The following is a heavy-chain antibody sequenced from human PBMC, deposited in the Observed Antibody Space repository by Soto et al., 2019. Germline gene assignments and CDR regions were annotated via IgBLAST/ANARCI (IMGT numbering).Heavy chain of an antibody. Sequence: PSETLSLTCTVSGGSISSSSYYWGWIRQPPGKGLEWIGSIYYSGSTYYNTSLKSRVTISVDTSKNQFSLKLSSVTAADTAVYYCARHTLQEEGDFYDSSGYSTLSNWFDPWGHGTLVTVSS. CDR3: ARHTLQEEGDFYDSSGYSTLSNWFDP. CDR2: IYYSGST. V-gene: IGHV4-39*01. D-gene: IGHD3-22*01. CDR1: GGSISSSSYY. J-gene: IGHJ5*02.